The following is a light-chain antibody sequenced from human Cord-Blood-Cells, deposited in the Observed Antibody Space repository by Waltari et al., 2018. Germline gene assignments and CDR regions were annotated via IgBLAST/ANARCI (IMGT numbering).Light chain of an antibody. J-gene: IGLJ1*01. CDR1: SSDVGGYNY. CDR2: DVS. CDR3: CSYAGSFYV. V-gene: IGLV2-11*01. Sequence: QSALNQPRSVSGSPGQAVNISCTGTSSDVGGYNYVSWYQQHPGRAPKLMIYDVSKRPSGVPDRFSGSKSGNTASLTISGLQAEDEADYYCCSYAGSFYVFGTGTKVTVL.